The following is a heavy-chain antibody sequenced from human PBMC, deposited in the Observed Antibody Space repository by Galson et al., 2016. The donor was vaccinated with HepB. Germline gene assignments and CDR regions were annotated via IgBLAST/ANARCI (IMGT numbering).Heavy chain of an antibody. CDR1: GFKFSRFA. CDR2: VRDNGGT. CDR3: ARLFGGYIDY. V-gene: IGHV3-23*01. J-gene: IGHJ4*02. D-gene: IGHD2-15*01. Sequence: SLRLSCAASGFKFSRFAMSWVRQAPEKGPEWVSGVRDNGGTFYADSVKGRFTISRDNSKNTLYLQMNSLRAEDTAIYYCARLFGGYIDYWGQGTLVTVSS.